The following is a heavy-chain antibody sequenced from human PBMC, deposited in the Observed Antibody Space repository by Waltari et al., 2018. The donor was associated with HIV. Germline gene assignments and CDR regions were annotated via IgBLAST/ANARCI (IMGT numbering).Heavy chain of an antibody. V-gene: IGHV2-5*01. J-gene: IGHJ5*02. CDR1: GISLSTSGGG. CDR3: AHRRLARAVAGTLYNWFDP. Sequence: QITLKESGPTLVKPTQTLTLTCAFAGISLSTSGGGGGMLRQPPGKALEWVALFYGNDIKRYSPSLKTRLTITKDTSKNQVVLTLTNVDPVDTATYYCAHRRLARAVAGTLYNWFDPWGQGILVTVSS. D-gene: IGHD6-19*01. CDR2: FYGNDIK.